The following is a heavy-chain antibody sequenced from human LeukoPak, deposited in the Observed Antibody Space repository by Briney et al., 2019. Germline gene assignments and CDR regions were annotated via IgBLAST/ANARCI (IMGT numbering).Heavy chain of an antibody. J-gene: IGHJ4*02. CDR2: INHSGST. D-gene: IGHD5-12*01. V-gene: IGHV4-34*01. Sequence: PSETLSLTCAVYGGSFSGYYWSWIRQPPGKGLEWIGEINHSGSTNYNPSLKSRVTISVDTSKNQFSLKLSSVTAADTAVYYCARRDYIVATIVWGQGTLVTVSS. CDR1: GGSFSGYY. CDR3: ARRDYIVATIV.